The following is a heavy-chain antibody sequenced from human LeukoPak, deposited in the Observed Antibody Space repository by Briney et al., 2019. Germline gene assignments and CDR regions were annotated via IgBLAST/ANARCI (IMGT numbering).Heavy chain of an antibody. J-gene: IGHJ4*02. CDR2: IYSGGST. V-gene: IGHV3-53*01. D-gene: IGHD1-20*01. CDR3: ARVLTGSSVDY. CDR1: GFTVSDNY. Sequence: PGGSLRLSCAASGFTVSDNYLSWVRQAPGKGLEWISVIYSGGSTYYGDSVKGRFTISRDNSKNTLYLQMNSLRAEDTAVYYCARVLTGSSVDYWGQGTLVTVSS.